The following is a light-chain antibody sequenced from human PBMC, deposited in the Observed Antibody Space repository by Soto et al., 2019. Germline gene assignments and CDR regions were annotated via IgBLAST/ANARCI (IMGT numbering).Light chain of an antibody. CDR3: QYYGSSPRVT. V-gene: IGKV3-20*01. CDR1: QSVSGTY. J-gene: IGKJ4*01. Sequence: EIVLTQSPGTLSLSPGERATLSCRASQSVSGTYLTWYQQKPGQAPRRLIYGASIRATGIPDRFSGSWSGTDLTLTISRLEPEDFAVYYCQYYGSSPRVTFVGGTKVEIK. CDR2: GAS.